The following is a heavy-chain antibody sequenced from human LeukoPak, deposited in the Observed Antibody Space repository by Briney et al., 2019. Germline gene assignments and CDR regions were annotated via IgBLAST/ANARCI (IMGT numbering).Heavy chain of an antibody. J-gene: IGHJ3*02. Sequence: PSETLSLTCTVSGDSISSYYWSWIRQPPGKGLEWIGYIYYSGSTNYNPSLKSRVTISVDTSKNQFSLKLSSVTAADTAVYYCARHGVRSMWIPDDAFDIWGQGTMVTVSS. CDR1: GDSISSYY. D-gene: IGHD2-8*01. CDR3: ARHGVRSMWIPDDAFDI. CDR2: IYYSGST. V-gene: IGHV4-59*08.